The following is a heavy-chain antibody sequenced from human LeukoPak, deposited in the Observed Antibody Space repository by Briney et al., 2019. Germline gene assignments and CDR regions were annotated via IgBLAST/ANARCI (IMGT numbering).Heavy chain of an antibody. D-gene: IGHD2-2*02. CDR3: ARGASGVVVPAAISAFDI. Sequence: ASVKVSCKASGYTFTGYYMHWVRQAPGQGLEWMGWINPNSGGTNYAQKFQGRVTMTRDTSISTAYMELSRLRSDDTAVYYCARGASGVVVPAAISAFDIWGQGTMVIVSS. CDR1: GYTFTGYY. V-gene: IGHV1-2*02. CDR2: INPNSGGT. J-gene: IGHJ3*02.